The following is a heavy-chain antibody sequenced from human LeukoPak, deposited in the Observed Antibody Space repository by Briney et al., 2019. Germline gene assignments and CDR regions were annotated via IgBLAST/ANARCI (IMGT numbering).Heavy chain of an antibody. Sequence: SETLSLTCTVSGGSISSYYWSWIRQPAGKGLEWIGRIYTSGSTNYNPSLKSRVTMSVDTSKNQFSLKLSSVTAADMAVYYCARGYYDRGGDWFDPWGQGTLVTVSS. J-gene: IGHJ5*02. V-gene: IGHV4-4*07. D-gene: IGHD3-22*01. CDR1: GGSISSYY. CDR2: IYTSGST. CDR3: ARGYYDRGGDWFDP.